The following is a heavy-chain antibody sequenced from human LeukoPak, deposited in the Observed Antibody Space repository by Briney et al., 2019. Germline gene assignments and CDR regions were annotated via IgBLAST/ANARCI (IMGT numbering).Heavy chain of an antibody. CDR3: AGTPTTVKFRDY. CDR2: IYTSGST. J-gene: IGHJ4*02. D-gene: IGHD4-17*01. CDR1: GGSISSYY. V-gene: IGHV4-4*07. Sequence: SETLSLTCTVSGGSISSYYWSWIRQPAGKGLEWIGRIYTSGSTNYNPSLKSRVTMSVDTSKNQFSLKLSPVTAADTAVYYCAGTPTTVKFRDYWGQGTLVTVSS.